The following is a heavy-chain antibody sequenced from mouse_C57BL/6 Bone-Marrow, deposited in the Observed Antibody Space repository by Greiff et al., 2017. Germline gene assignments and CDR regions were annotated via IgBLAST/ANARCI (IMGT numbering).Heavy chain of an antibody. J-gene: IGHJ2*01. CDR1: GFNIKDDY. Sequence: VQLQQSGAELVRPGASVKLSCTASGFNIKDDYMHWVKQRPEQGLEWIGWIDPENGDTEYASKFQGKATITADTSSNTAYLQLSSLPSEDTAVYYCTTFPLITTVVATDYFDYWGQGTTLTVSS. V-gene: IGHV14-4*01. D-gene: IGHD1-1*01. CDR2: IDPENGDT. CDR3: TTFPLITTVVATDYFDY.